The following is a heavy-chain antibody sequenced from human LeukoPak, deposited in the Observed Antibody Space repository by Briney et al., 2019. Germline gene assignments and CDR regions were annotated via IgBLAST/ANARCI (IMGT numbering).Heavy chain of an antibody. CDR1: GYTFTSYA. J-gene: IGHJ6*03. CDR3: ARIAYYYYMDV. CDR2: MNPNSGNT. V-gene: IGHV1-8*02. Sequence: ASVKVSCKASGYTFTSYAMHWVRQAPGQRLEWMGWMNPNSGNTGCAQKFQGRVTMTRNTSISTAYMELSSLRSEDTAVYYCARIAYYYYMDVWGKGTTVTISS.